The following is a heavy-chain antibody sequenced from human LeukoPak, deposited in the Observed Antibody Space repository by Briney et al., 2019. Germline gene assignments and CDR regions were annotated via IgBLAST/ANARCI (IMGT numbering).Heavy chain of an antibody. CDR1: GYTFTTYY. V-gene: IGHV1-46*01. CDR3: ARDRISGPRLIGSFFPLDY. CDR2: VDPSGGGGT. Sequence: ASVKVSCKASGYTFTTYYLHWVRQAPGQGLEWMGIVDPSGGGGTTYAQEFQGRVTMTRDTSTSTVYMELSGLRSGDTAVYFCARDRISGPRLIGSFFPLDYWGQGTLVTVSS. D-gene: IGHD5-12*01. J-gene: IGHJ4*02.